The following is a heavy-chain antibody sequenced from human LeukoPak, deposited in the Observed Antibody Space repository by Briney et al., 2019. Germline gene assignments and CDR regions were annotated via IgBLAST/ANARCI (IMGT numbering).Heavy chain of an antibody. CDR2: IRYDGSNK. Sequence: GGSLRLSCAASGFTFSSYGMHWVRQAPGKGLEWVAFIRYDGSNKYYADSVKGRFTISRDNSKNTLYLQMNSLRAEDTAVYYCAKVGGIYSGYDLGDFDYWGQGTLVTVSS. CDR3: AKVGGIYSGYDLGDFDY. CDR1: GFTFSSYG. J-gene: IGHJ4*02. D-gene: IGHD5-12*01. V-gene: IGHV3-30*02.